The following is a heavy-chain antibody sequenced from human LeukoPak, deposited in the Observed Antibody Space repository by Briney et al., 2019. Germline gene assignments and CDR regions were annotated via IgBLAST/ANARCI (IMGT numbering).Heavy chain of an antibody. CDR1: GDSIYNSDYY. V-gene: IGHV4-39*07. Sequence: SVTLSLTCTVSGDSIYNSDYYWGWIRRPPGKGLGWIGSIFYGGSSYYDPSLESRVTISMAPSKSQFSLNLRFVTAADTAVYYCARFGSRIGTGASFRFESWGQGTLVLVSS. CDR2: IFYGGSS. CDR3: ARFGSRIGTGASFRFES. D-gene: IGHD1-1*01. J-gene: IGHJ4*02.